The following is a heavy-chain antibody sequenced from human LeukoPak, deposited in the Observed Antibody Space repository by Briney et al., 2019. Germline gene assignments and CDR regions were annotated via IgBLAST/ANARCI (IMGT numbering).Heavy chain of an antibody. Sequence: PSETLSLTCTVSGGSISMSSYYRSWIRQCPGKGLEWIVYVFYSGKTDYSPSLRSRVSMSVDTSKNQFFLKVTSVTAADTAVYYCAGDTNLTDSSDIWGQGTTVTVSS. V-gene: IGHV4-61*01. CDR2: VFYSGKT. CDR1: GGSISMSSYY. J-gene: IGHJ3*02. CDR3: AGDTNLTDSSDI. D-gene: IGHD2-8*01.